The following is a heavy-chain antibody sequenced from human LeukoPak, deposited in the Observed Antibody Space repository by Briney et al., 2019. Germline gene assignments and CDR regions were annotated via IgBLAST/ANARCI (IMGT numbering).Heavy chain of an antibody. CDR1: GFTFSTYW. D-gene: IGHD5-24*01. V-gene: IGHV3-74*03. J-gene: IGHJ4*02. Sequence: PGGSLRLACAASGFTFSTYWMHWVRQAPGKGLVWVSRMNTDGSDTTYADSVKGRFTISRDNARNTLYLQMNSLRADDTAIYYCARDSPWLPDPYWGQGTLVTDSS. CDR3: ARDSPWLPDPY. CDR2: MNTDGSDT.